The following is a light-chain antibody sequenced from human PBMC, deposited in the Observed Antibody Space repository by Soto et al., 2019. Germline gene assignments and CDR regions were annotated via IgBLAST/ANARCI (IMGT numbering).Light chain of an antibody. J-gene: IGLJ1*01. Sequence: SYELIQPPSVSLAPGKTARITCEGDNIGSESVHWYQQRPGQAPVLVIYYDSDRPAGIPERLSGSKSGNTATLTIARLDAEDEADYYCQVWDTTTNDPVFGTGTKVTVL. CDR2: YDS. CDR1: NIGSES. CDR3: QVWDTTTNDPV. V-gene: IGLV3-21*04.